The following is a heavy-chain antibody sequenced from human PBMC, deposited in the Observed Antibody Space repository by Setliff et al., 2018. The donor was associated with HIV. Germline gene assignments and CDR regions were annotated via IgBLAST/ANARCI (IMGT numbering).Heavy chain of an antibody. V-gene: IGHV3-30*02. CDR3: ARGRCSDAACFFDY. Sequence: GGSLRLSCAASNFTFSFYGMHWVRQAPGKGLEWVAFTPNDGGTTYDADSVEGRFTISRDNAKNSLYLQMDNLTVDDTAVYFCARGRCSDAACFFDYWGQGTLVTVSS. CDR2: TPNDGGTT. D-gene: IGHD3-16*01. J-gene: IGHJ4*02. CDR1: NFTFSFYG.